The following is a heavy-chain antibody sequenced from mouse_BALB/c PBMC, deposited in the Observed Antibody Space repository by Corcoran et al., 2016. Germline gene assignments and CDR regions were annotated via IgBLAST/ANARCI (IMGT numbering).Heavy chain of an antibody. CDR3: ATTVVDY. Sequence: QVQLQQSGAELVRPGASVKLSCKASGYTFTDYYINWVKQRTGQGLEWIGEIYPGSGNTYYNEKFKGKATLTADKSSSTAYMQLSSLTSEDSAVYFCATTVVDYWGQGTTLTVSS. D-gene: IGHD1-1*01. CDR1: GYTFTDYY. CDR2: IYPGSGNT. V-gene: IGHV1-77*01. J-gene: IGHJ2*01.